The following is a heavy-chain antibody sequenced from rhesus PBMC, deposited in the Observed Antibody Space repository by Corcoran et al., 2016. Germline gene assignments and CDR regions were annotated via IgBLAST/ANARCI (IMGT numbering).Heavy chain of an antibody. D-gene: IGHD6-25*01. CDR1: GGSISGGYG. CDR3: ARDHGQLGYYFDY. CDR2: ISGSSGST. Sequence: QVQLQESGPGLLKPSETLSLTYAVSGGSISGGYGRGWHRQPPGKGLEWIGYISGSSGSTYYNPSLKSRVTISTDTSKNQFSLKLSSVTTAYTAVYYCARDHGQLGYYFDYWGQGVLVTVSS. J-gene: IGHJ4*01. V-gene: IGHV4-127*01.